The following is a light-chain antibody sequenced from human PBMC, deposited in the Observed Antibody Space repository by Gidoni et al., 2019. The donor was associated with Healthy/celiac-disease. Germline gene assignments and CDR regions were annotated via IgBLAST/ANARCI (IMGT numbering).Light chain of an antibody. CDR2: CKN. Sequence: SSELTQDPAVSVALGQTVRITCQGDSLRSYYASWYQQKPGQAPVRVIYCKNSRPSGIPDRFSGSSSGNTASLTITGAQAEDEADYYCNSWDSSGNHWVFGGGTKLTVL. CDR1: SLRSYY. CDR3: NSWDSSGNHWV. J-gene: IGLJ3*02. V-gene: IGLV3-19*02.